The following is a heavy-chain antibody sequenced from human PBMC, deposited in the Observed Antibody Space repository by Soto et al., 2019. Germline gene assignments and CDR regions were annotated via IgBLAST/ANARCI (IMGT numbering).Heavy chain of an antibody. V-gene: IGHV4-59*08. Sequence: SETLCLTWPVAGGSLSSYYLSWIRQPPGKGLEWIGYIYYSGSTNYHPSLESRVTISIDTSKSQFSLRLSSVTAADTAVYYCARRYIRSYYFDYRGQGTLVTVSS. J-gene: IGHJ4*02. D-gene: IGHD6-6*01. CDR2: IYYSGST. CDR1: GGSLSSYY. CDR3: ARRYIRSYYFDY.